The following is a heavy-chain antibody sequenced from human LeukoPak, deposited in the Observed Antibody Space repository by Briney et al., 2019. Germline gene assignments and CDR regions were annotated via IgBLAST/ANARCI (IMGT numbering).Heavy chain of an antibody. CDR2: IYYSGST. CDR3: ARVAAIDDYFDY. Sequence: PSETLSLTCTVSGGTISSHYWSWIRQPPGKGLEWIGYIYYSGSTNYTPSLKSRVTISVDTSKNQFSLKLSSVTAAATAVYYCARVAAIDDYFDYWGQGTLVTVSS. V-gene: IGHV4-59*11. J-gene: IGHJ4*02. D-gene: IGHD2-21*02. CDR1: GGTISSHY.